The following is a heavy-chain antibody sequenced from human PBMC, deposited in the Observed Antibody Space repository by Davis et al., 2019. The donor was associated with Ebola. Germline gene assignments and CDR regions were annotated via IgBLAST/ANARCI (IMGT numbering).Heavy chain of an antibody. D-gene: IGHD5-12*01. CDR1: GFTFSSYG. Sequence: PGGSLTLSCAASGFTFSSYGMHWVRQAPGKGLEWVAVISYDGSNKNYADSVKGRFTISRDNSKNTLYLQMNSLRAEDTAVYYCAKEIVPTGLFDYWGQGTLVTVSS. J-gene: IGHJ4*02. V-gene: IGHV3-30*18. CDR3: AKEIVPTGLFDY. CDR2: ISYDGSNK.